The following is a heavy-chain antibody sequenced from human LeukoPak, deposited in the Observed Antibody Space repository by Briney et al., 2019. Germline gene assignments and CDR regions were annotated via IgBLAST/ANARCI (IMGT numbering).Heavy chain of an antibody. Sequence: GASVKVSCKASGYTFTGYYMHWVRQAPGQGLEWMGWINPNSGGTNYAQKFQGRVAMARDTSISTAYMELSRLRSDDTAVYYCARGYHYYYDSSGYYGWWGQGTLVTVSS. CDR1: GYTFTGYY. V-gene: IGHV1-2*02. CDR3: ARGYHYYYDSSGYYGW. J-gene: IGHJ4*02. D-gene: IGHD3-22*01. CDR2: INPNSGGT.